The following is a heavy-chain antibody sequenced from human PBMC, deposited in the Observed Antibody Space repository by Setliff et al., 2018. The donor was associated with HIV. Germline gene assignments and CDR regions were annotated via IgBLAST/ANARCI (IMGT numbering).Heavy chain of an antibody. CDR3: ATGGYYYYDKSDYYYHIDV. CDR1: GGTFSSYA. Sequence: SVKVSCKASGGTFSSYAISWVRQAPGQGLEWMGGIIPIYGTANYAQKFQGRVTITADESSSTAYMELSSLRSEDTAVYYCATGGYYYYDKSDYYYHIDVWGKGTTVTV. J-gene: IGHJ6*03. V-gene: IGHV1-69*13. CDR2: IIPIYGTA. D-gene: IGHD3-22*01.